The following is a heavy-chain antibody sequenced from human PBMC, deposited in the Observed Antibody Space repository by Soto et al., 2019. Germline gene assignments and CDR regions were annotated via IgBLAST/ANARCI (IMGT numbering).Heavy chain of an antibody. CDR2: IYYSGST. J-gene: IGHJ2*01. Sequence: QLQLQESGPGLVKPSETLSLTCTVSGGSISSSSYYWGWIRQPPGKGLEWIGSIYYSGSTYYNPSLKSRVTISVDTSKNQFSLKLSSVTAADTAVYYCARHPFAYCGGDCWGWYFDLWGRGTLVTVSS. CDR1: GGSISSSSYY. D-gene: IGHD2-21*02. CDR3: ARHPFAYCGGDCWGWYFDL. V-gene: IGHV4-39*01.